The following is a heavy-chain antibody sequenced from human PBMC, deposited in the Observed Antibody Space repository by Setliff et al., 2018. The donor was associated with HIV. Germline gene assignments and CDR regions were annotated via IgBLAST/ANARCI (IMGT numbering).Heavy chain of an antibody. Sequence: SLRLSCVASGYTFDSYGMHWVRQAPGKGLEWVAVIRYDGNKIDYADSVKGRFTISRDNSKNTLYLQMNNLRAEDTAVYYCAKSPAGGRPYYYYYMDVWGKGTTVTVSS. CDR2: IRYDGNKI. CDR3: AKSPAGGRPYYYYYMDV. J-gene: IGHJ6*03. D-gene: IGHD2-15*01. V-gene: IGHV3-30*02. CDR1: GYTFDSYG.